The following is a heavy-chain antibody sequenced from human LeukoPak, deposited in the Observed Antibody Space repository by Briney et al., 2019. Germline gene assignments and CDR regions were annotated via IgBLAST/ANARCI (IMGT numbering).Heavy chain of an antibody. J-gene: IGHJ4*02. CDR2: IYYSGST. Sequence: SKTLSLTCTVSGGSISSSSYYWGWIRQPPGKGLEWIGSIYYSGSTYYNPSLKSRVTISVDTSKNQFSLKLSSVTAADTAVYYCARAMVRGVPFDYWGQGTLVTVSS. CDR1: GGSISSSSYY. D-gene: IGHD3-10*01. V-gene: IGHV4-39*07. CDR3: ARAMVRGVPFDY.